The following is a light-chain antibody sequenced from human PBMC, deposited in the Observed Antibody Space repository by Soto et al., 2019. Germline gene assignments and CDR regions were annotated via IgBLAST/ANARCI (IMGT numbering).Light chain of an antibody. CDR2: EVS. J-gene: IGLJ1*01. CDR1: SSDVGGYNY. Sequence: QSVLTQPRSVSGSLGQSVTISCTGTSSDVGGYNYVSWSQPHPGKAPKPLVYEVSNRPSGVSNRFSGSKSGNTASLTISGLQAEDEADYYCSSYTSSTAYVFGTGTKVTV. CDR3: SSYTSSTAYV. V-gene: IGLV2-14*01.